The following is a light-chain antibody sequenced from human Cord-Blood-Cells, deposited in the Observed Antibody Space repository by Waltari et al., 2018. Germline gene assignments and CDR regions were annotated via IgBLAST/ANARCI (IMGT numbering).Light chain of an antibody. J-gene: IGLJ2*01. CDR2: EDN. CDR1: SGSIVSNY. Sequence: NFMLTQPHSVSESPGKTVTISCTRSSGSIVSNYVHWYQHRPGSSPTTVIYEDNQRPSGVPDRFSGSIDSSSNSASLTISGLKTEDEADYYCQSYDSSNHVVFGGGTKLTVL. V-gene: IGLV6-57*01. CDR3: QSYDSSNHVV.